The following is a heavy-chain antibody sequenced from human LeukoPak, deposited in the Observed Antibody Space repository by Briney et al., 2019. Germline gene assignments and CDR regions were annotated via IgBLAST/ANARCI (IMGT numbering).Heavy chain of an antibody. CDR1: GGSISSYY. CDR2: IYTSGST. Sequence: SETLSLTCTVSGGSISSYYWSWIRQPAGKGLELTGRIYTSGSTNYNPSLKSRVTMSVDTSKNQFSLKLSSVTAADTAVYYCARDKFPEWDYYDSSGYHDAFDIWGQGTMVTVSS. D-gene: IGHD3-22*01. V-gene: IGHV4-4*07. J-gene: IGHJ3*02. CDR3: ARDKFPEWDYYDSSGYHDAFDI.